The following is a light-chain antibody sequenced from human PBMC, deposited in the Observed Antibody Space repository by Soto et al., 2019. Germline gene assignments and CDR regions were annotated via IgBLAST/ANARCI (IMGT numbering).Light chain of an antibody. CDR2: LNNDGSH. CDR3: QTWGSGGV. J-gene: IGLJ2*01. CDR1: SAHSNYA. Sequence: QLVLTQSPSASASLGASVKLTCTLSSAHSNYAIAWHQQQPEKSPRFLMKLNNDGSHIKGDGIPDRFSGSTSGAERYLTISNLQSEDEADYYCQTWGSGGVFGGGTKLTVL. V-gene: IGLV4-69*01.